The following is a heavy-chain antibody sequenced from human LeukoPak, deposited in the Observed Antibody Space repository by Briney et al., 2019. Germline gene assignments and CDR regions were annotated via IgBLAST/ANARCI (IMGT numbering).Heavy chain of an antibody. Sequence: ASVKVSCKASGYTFTGYYMHWVRQAPGQGLEWMGWINPNSGGTNYAQKFQGRVTITRNTSISTAYMELSSLRSEDTAVYYCARGHCSSTSCYYYYYYYMDVWGKGTTVTVSS. CDR1: GYTFTGYY. CDR2: INPNSGGT. J-gene: IGHJ6*03. V-gene: IGHV1-2*02. CDR3: ARGHCSSTSCYYYYYYYMDV. D-gene: IGHD2-2*01.